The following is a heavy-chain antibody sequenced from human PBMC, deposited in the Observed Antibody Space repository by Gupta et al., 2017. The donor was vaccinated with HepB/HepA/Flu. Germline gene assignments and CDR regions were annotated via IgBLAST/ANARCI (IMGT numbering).Heavy chain of an antibody. D-gene: IGHD3-10*01. J-gene: IGHJ4*02. CDR2: ITGDGSSI. CDR1: GFIFSNDW. Sequence: DVKFEESGGGVVYPGGSRRLSCGASGFIFSNDWMHWVRQGPGKSPVWFARITGDGSSITYADSVRGRFLISRDNAKNTLYLQLNSLRVDDTGTYFCARGSGSAILANWGQGTLVTVSS. V-gene: IGHV3-74*01. CDR3: ARGSGSAILAN.